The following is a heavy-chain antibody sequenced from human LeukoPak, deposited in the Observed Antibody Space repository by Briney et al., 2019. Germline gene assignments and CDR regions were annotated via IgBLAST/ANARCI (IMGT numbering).Heavy chain of an antibody. Sequence: ASVKVSCKASGGIFSSYAISWVRQAPGQGLEWMGGIIPIFGTANYAQKFQGRVTITADESTSTAYMELSSLRSEDTAVYYCARDREATVTSYYGMDVWGQGTTVTVSS. V-gene: IGHV1-69*13. CDR2: IIPIFGTA. CDR3: ARDREATVTSYYGMDV. J-gene: IGHJ6*02. CDR1: GGIFSSYA. D-gene: IGHD4-17*01.